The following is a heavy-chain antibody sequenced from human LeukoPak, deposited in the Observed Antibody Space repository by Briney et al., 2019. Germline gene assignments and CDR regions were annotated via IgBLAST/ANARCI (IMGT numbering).Heavy chain of an antibody. J-gene: IGHJ4*02. V-gene: IGHV1-2*02. CDR1: GYTFTGYY. CDR2: INPNSGGT. Sequence: ASVKVSCKASGYTFTGYYMHWVRQAPGQGLEWMGWINPNSGGTYYAQKFQGRVTMTSDTSISSAYMELSRLRSDDRAVYYCARDLYGGTSATFDYWGQGTLVTVSS. CDR3: ARDLYGGTSATFDY. D-gene: IGHD4-23*01.